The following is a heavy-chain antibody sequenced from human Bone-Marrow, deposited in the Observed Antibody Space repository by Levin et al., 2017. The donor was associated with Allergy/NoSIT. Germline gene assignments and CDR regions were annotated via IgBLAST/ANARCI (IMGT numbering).Heavy chain of an antibody. Sequence: PGGSLRLSCAASGFTFSSYSMNWVRQAPGKGLEWVSSISSSSSYIYYADSVKGRFTISRDNAKNSLYLQMNSLRAEDTAVYYCARDPPYYYDSSGYEFDYWGQGTLVTVSS. CDR1: GFTFSSYS. CDR2: ISSSSSYI. V-gene: IGHV3-21*01. CDR3: ARDPPYYYDSSGYEFDY. D-gene: IGHD3-22*01. J-gene: IGHJ4*02.